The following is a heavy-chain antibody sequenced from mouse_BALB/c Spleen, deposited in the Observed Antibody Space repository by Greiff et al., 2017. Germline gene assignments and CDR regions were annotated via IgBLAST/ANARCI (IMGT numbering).Heavy chain of an antibody. J-gene: IGHJ3*01. V-gene: IGHV1-18*01. CDR3: ARASSYGSSYGLFAY. CDR2: INPNNGGT. D-gene: IGHD1-1*01. Sequence: EVQLQQSGPELVKPGASVRIPCKASGYTFTDYNMDWVKQSHGKSLEWIGDINPNNGGTIYNQKFKGKATLTVDKSSSTAYMELRSLTSEDTAVYYCARASSYGSSYGLFAYWGQGTLVTVSA. CDR1: GYTFTDYN.